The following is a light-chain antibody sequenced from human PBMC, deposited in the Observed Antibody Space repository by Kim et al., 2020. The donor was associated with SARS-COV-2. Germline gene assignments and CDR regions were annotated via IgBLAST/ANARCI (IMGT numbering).Light chain of an antibody. CDR2: YDS. J-gene: IGLJ2*01. Sequence: SYELTQSPSVSVAPGETARMTCGGNNIGSKSVHWYQQMPGQAPVLVIYYDSDRPSGTPERFSGSKSGDTATLTISRVEAGDEADYYCQVWDSSSNHIVFGGGTQLTVL. V-gene: IGLV3-21*04. CDR1: NIGSKS. CDR3: QVWDSSSNHIV.